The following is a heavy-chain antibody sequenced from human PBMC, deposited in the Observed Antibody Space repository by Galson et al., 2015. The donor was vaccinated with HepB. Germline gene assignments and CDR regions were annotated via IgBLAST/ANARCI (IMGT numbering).Heavy chain of an antibody. Sequence: SLRLSCAASGFPYVNYAMSWVRQAPGKGLEWVSLISSSGTSTYYADSVKGRFTISRDNSKNTLYLQMNGLRAEDTVLYYCAKQGGDNSHLYYFDYWGQGTLVTVSS. J-gene: IGHJ4*02. CDR3: AKQGGDNSHLYYFDY. CDR2: ISSSGTST. V-gene: IGHV3-23*01. D-gene: IGHD4-23*01. CDR1: GFPYVNYA.